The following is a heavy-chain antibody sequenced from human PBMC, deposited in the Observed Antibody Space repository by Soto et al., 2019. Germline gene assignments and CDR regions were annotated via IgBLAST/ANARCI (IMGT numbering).Heavy chain of an antibody. J-gene: IGHJ4*02. D-gene: IGHD4-17*01. CDR2: ISYDGSNK. V-gene: IGHV3-30-3*01. CDR3: ARDPNDTVTPFFDY. CDR1: GFTFSSYA. Sequence: GGSLRLSCAASGFTFSSYAMHWVRQAPGKGLEWVAVISYDGSNKYYADSVKGRFTISRDNSKNTLYLQMNSLRAEDTAVYYCARDPNDTVTPFFDYWGQGTLVTVSS.